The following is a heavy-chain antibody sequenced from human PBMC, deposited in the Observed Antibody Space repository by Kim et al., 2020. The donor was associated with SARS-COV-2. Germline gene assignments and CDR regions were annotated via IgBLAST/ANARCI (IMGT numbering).Heavy chain of an antibody. CDR2: IKQDGSEK. V-gene: IGHV3-7*03. Sequence: GGSLRLSCAASGFTFSSYWMSWVRQAPGKGLEWVANIKQDGSEKYYVDSVKGRFTISRDNAKNSLYLQMNSLRAEDTAVYYCAISNWGSDYYYYGRDVWGRGTTVTVS. CDR3: AISNWGSDYYYYGRDV. J-gene: IGHJ6*02. D-gene: IGHD7-27*01. CDR1: GFTFSSYW.